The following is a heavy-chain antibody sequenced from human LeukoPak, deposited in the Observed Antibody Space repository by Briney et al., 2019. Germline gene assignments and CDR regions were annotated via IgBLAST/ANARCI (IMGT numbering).Heavy chain of an antibody. Sequence: GGSLRLSCEASGFTFDDYGMTWVRQVPGKGLEWISSINWNGGTTSYADSVNGRFTISRDNDKNSLYLQMNSLRAEDTALYYCARGGYRQLAYFDYWGQGALVTVSS. J-gene: IGHJ4*02. CDR1: GFTFDDYG. V-gene: IGHV3-20*04. CDR2: INWNGGTT. D-gene: IGHD3-16*02. CDR3: ARGGYRQLAYFDY.